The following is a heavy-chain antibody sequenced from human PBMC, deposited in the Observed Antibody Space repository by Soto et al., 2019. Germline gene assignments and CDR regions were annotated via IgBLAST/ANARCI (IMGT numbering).Heavy chain of an antibody. CDR3: ARDLGWSPFDF. J-gene: IGHJ4*02. Sequence: EVQLVESGGGLVQPGGFLRLSCAASGFTFSNYWMNWVRQAPGKGLEWVANIKQDGSEKYYVDSVKGRFTISRDNGKNSLYLQVNSLRAEDTAVYYCARDLGWSPFDFWGQGTLVTVSS. D-gene: IGHD6-19*01. CDR1: GFTFSNYW. V-gene: IGHV3-7*04. CDR2: IKQDGSEK.